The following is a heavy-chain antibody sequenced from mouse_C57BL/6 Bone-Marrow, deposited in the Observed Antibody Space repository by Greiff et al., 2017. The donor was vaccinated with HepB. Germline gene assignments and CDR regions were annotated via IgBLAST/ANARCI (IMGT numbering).Heavy chain of an antibody. J-gene: IGHJ3*01. V-gene: IGHV1-19*01. CDR1: GYTFTDYY. Sequence: VQLQQSGPVLVKPGASVKMSCKASGYTFTDYYMNWVKQSHGKSLEWIGVINPYNGGTSYNQKFKGKATLTVDKSSSTAYMELNSLTSEDSAVYYCARGYYYGSSYLFAYWGQGTLVTVSA. D-gene: IGHD1-1*01. CDR2: INPYNGGT. CDR3: ARGYYYGSSYLFAY.